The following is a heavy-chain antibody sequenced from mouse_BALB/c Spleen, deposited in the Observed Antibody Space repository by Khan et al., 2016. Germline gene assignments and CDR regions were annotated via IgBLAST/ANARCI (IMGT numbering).Heavy chain of an antibody. D-gene: IGHD2-10*01. Sequence: QIQLVQSGPELKKPGETVKISCKASEYTFTNYGMNWVKQAPGKGLKWMGWINTNTGELTYAEEFKGRFALSLDASASTAYLQINSLNTEDSATYFCARAGSYPYYAMDYWGQGTSVTVSA. V-gene: IGHV9-3*02. J-gene: IGHJ4*01. CDR1: EYTFTNYG. CDR2: INTNTGEL. CDR3: ARAGSYPYYAMDY.